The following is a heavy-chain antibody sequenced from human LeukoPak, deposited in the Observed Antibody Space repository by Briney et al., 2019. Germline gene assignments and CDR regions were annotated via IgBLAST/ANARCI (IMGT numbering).Heavy chain of an antibody. J-gene: IGHJ4*02. CDR1: GYTFTSYA. CDR3: ARVRLLGDFDY. V-gene: IGHV1-3*01. D-gene: IGHD2-21*01. CDR2: INAGNGNT. Sequence: ASVKVSCKASGYTFTSYAMHWVRQAPGQRLEWMGWINAGNGNTKYSQKFQGRVTITRDTSASTAYMELSSLRSEDAAVYYCARVRLLGDFDYWGQGTLVTVSS.